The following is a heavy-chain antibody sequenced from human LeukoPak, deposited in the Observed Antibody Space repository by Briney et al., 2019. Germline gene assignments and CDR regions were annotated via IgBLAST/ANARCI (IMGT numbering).Heavy chain of an antibody. CDR1: GGSFSGYY. CDR3: ARDEMRYYYGSGSHRGFDY. CDR2: IYYSGST. V-gene: IGHV4-30-4*08. J-gene: IGHJ4*02. D-gene: IGHD3-10*01. Sequence: SETLSLTCAVYGGSFSGYYWSWIRQPPGKGLEWIGYIYYSGSTYYNPSLKSRVTISVDTSKNQFSLKLSSVTAADTAVYYCARDEMRYYYGSGSHRGFDYWGQGTLVTVSS.